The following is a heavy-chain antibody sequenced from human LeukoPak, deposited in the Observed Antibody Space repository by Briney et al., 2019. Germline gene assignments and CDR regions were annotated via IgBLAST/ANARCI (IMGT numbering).Heavy chain of an antibody. J-gene: IGHJ5*02. Sequence: GASVKVSCKASGYTFTGYYLHWVRQAPGQGLEWMGGINPNSGGTNYAQKFQGRVTMTTDTSISTAYMELRRLRSDDAAVYYCARGGADNWFDPWGQGTLVTVSS. V-gene: IGHV1-2*02. CDR1: GYTFTGYY. CDR3: ARGGADNWFDP. D-gene: IGHD2-15*01. CDR2: INPNSGGT.